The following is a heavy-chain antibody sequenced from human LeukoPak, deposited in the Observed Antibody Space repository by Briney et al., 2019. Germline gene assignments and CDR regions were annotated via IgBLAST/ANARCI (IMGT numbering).Heavy chain of an antibody. CDR3: ASSAY. J-gene: IGHJ4*02. Sequence: GGSLRLSCAASGFTFSSYAMHWVRQAPGKGLEWVAVISYDGSNKYYADSVKGRFTISRDNSRNTLYLQMNCLRAEDTAVYYCASSAYWGQGTLVTVSS. CDR2: ISYDGSNK. V-gene: IGHV3-30-3*01. CDR1: GFTFSSYA.